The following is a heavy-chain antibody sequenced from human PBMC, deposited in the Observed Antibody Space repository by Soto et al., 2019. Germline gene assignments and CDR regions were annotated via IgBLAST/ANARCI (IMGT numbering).Heavy chain of an antibody. CDR2: IYATGTT. V-gene: IGHV4-4*07. J-gene: IGHJ5*02. CDR3: VRDGTKTLRDWFDP. D-gene: IGHD1-1*01. Sequence: SETLSLTGTVSGASISGFYWSWIRKSAGKGLEWIGRIYATGTTDYNPSLKSRVMMSVDTSKKQFSLKLRSVTAADTAVYYCVRDGTKTLRDWFDPWGQGISVTVSS. CDR1: GASISGFY.